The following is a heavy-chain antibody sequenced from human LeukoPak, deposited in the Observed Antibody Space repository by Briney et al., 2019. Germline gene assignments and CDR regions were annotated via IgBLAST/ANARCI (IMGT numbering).Heavy chain of an antibody. Sequence: ASVKVSCKASGYTFTSYDINWVRQATGQGLEWMGWMNPNSGNTNYAQKLQGRVTMTTDTSTSTAYMELRSLRSDDTAVYYCARGYSSSWYGVIFDYWGQGTLVTVSS. CDR2: MNPNSGNT. CDR1: GYTFTSYD. V-gene: IGHV1-8*01. CDR3: ARGYSSSWYGVIFDY. D-gene: IGHD6-13*01. J-gene: IGHJ4*02.